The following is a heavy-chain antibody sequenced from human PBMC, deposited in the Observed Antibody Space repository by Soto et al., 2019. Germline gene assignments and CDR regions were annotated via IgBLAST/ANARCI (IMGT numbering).Heavy chain of an antibody. D-gene: IGHD1-26*01. J-gene: IGHJ4*02. CDR1: GGTFSSYA. V-gene: IGHV1-69*13. Sequence: AASVKVSCKASGGTFSSYAISWVRQAPGQGLEWMGGIIPIFGTANYAQKFQGRVTITADESTSTAYMELSSLRSEDTAVYYCARDSGGATGPPDYWGQGTLVTVSS. CDR2: IIPIFGTA. CDR3: ARDSGGATGPPDY.